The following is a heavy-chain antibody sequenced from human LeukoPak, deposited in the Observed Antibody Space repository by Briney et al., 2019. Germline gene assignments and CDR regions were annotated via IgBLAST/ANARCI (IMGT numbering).Heavy chain of an antibody. V-gene: IGHV3-30*04. D-gene: IGHD2-15*01. CDR3: ARDMQIVVLTRLLDY. Sequence: GGSLRLSCAASVFTFSSYAMHWVRQAPGKGLEWVAVISFDGSHTYYADSVKGRFTISRDNSKNTLYLQMNSLRAEDTAVYYCARDMQIVVLTRLLDYWGQGTLVTVSS. CDR2: ISFDGSHT. J-gene: IGHJ4*02. CDR1: VFTFSSYA.